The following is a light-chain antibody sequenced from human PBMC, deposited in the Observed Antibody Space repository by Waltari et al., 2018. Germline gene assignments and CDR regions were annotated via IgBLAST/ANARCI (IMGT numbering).Light chain of an antibody. CDR1: SNNIGKYA. CDR2: GNS. Sequence: QSALTQEASVSGTVGQKVTLSCIGNSNNIGKYAVAWYQQISHGTTKTLMFGNSLSSGIPDRFFGSKSGTTASLTISGLQPEDEAVYYCSTWDYSLTTGLFGGGTKLTVI. J-gene: IGLJ3*02. CDR3: STWDYSLTTGL. V-gene: IGLV1-44*01.